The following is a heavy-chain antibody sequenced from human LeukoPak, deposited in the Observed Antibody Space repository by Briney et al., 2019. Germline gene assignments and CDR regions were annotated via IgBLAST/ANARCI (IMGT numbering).Heavy chain of an antibody. CDR2: IYTSGST. Sequence: SETLSLTCTVSGGSISSGSYYWSWIRQPAGKGLEWIGRIYTSGSTNYNPSLKSRVTISVDTSKNQFSLKLSSVTAADTAVYYCARDVDGLLDYWGQGTLVTVSS. CDR1: GGSISSGSYY. V-gene: IGHV4-61*02. J-gene: IGHJ4*02. CDR3: ARDVDGLLDY. D-gene: IGHD6-25*01.